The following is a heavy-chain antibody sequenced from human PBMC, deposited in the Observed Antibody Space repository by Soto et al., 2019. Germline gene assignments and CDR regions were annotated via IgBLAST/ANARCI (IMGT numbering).Heavy chain of an antibody. CDR3: ARLGASRTLV. CDR1: GGTINTHY. Sequence: PSDPLSLPSNISGGTINTHYRSWLRQSPGKGLEWIGYVYYTGDTNYNPSLKSRVTISVDPSKSQFSLKLNSVTAADTAVYFCARLGASRTLVWGQGTMVT. D-gene: IGHD7-27*01. J-gene: IGHJ3*01. V-gene: IGHV4-59*07. CDR2: VYYTGDT.